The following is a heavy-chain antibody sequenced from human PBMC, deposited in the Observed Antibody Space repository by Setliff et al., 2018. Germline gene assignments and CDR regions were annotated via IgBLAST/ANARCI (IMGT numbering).Heavy chain of an antibody. CDR3: AICRYLVPYNY. CDR2: IYYSGGT. J-gene: IGHJ4*02. D-gene: IGHD2-8*02. Sequence: NPSETLSLTCTVSGGSINSRSKYWGWIRQPPGKGLEWIGSIYYSGGTYYNPSLKSPVTISIDTSKNQFSLKLSSVTAADTAIYYCAICRYLVPYNYWGQGSLVTVSS. V-gene: IGHV4-39*01. CDR1: GGSINSRSKY.